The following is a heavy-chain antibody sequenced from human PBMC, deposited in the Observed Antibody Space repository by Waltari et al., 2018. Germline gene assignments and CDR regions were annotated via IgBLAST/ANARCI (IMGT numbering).Heavy chain of an antibody. V-gene: IGHV3-66*02. CDR3: ARDFWSNPTHAYYYGMDV. CDR1: GFTVSSNY. J-gene: IGHJ6*02. D-gene: IGHD3-3*01. CDR2: IYSGGST. Sequence: EVQLVESGGGLVQPGGSLRLSCAASGFTVSSNYMSWVRPAPGKGLEWVSVIYSGGSTYYADSVKGRFTISRDNSKNTLYLQMNSLRAEDTAVYYCARDFWSNPTHAYYYGMDVWGQGTTVTVSS.